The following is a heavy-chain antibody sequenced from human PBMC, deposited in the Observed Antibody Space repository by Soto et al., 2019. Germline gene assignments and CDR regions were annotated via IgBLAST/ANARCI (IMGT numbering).Heavy chain of an antibody. J-gene: IGHJ6*02. D-gene: IGHD1-1*01. CDR3: LRTTGTTAYYYYGMDV. Sequence: GGSLRLSCAASGFTFSDYYMSWIRQAPGKGLEWVSYISSSGSTIYYADSVKGRFTISRDNAKNSLYLQMNSLRAEDAAVYYCLRTTGTTAYYYYGMDVWGQGTTVTVSS. CDR2: ISSSGSTI. CDR1: GFTFSDYY. V-gene: IGHV3-11*01.